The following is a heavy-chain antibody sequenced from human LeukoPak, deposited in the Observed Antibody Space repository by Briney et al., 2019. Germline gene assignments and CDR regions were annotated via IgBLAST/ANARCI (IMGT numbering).Heavy chain of an antibody. Sequence: GESLKISCKGSGYSFTSYWIGWVRPMPGKGLEWMGIIYPGDSDTRYSPSFQGQVTISADKSISTAYLQWSSLKASDTAMYYCAISGSYYLSAFDLWGQGTMVTVSS. CDR3: AISGSYYLSAFDL. CDR2: IYPGDSDT. CDR1: GYSFTSYW. J-gene: IGHJ3*01. V-gene: IGHV5-51*01. D-gene: IGHD1-26*01.